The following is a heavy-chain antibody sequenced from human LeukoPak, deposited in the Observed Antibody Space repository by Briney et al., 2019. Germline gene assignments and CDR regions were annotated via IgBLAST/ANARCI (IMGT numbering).Heavy chain of an antibody. V-gene: IGHV3-21*01. CDR2: ISSSSSYI. J-gene: IGHJ3*02. Sequence: GGSLRLSCAASGFTFSSYSMNWVRQAPGKGLEWVSSISSSSSYIYYADSVKGRFTISRDNAKNSLYLQMNSLRAEDTAVYYCARDALDCYDSSGYCPFDIWGQGTMVTVSS. CDR3: ARDALDCYDSSGYCPFDI. CDR1: GFTFSSYS. D-gene: IGHD3-22*01.